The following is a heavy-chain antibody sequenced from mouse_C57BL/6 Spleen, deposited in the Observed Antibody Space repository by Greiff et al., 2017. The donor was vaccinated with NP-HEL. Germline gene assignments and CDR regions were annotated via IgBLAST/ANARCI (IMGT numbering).Heavy chain of an antibody. CDR1: GYAFTNYL. CDR3: ARSERQLRLLVY. Sequence: VQLQQSGAELVRPGTSVKVSCKASGYAFTNYLIEWVKQRPGQGLEWIGVINPGSGGTNYNEKFKGKATLTADKSSSTSYMQLSSLTAEAAAVYFCARSERQLRLLVYWGQGTLVTVSA. J-gene: IGHJ3*01. D-gene: IGHD3-2*02. V-gene: IGHV1-54*01. CDR2: INPGSGGT.